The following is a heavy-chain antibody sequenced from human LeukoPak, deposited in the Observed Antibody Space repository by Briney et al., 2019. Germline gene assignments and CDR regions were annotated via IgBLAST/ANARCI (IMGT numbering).Heavy chain of an antibody. D-gene: IGHD2-2*02. CDR3: ARRYTNSWFFDY. CDR2: IYYTGNS. J-gene: IGHJ4*02. CDR1: GGSISSYY. V-gene: IGHV4-59*08. Sequence: PSETLSLTCTVSGGSISSYYWSWIRQPPGKGLEWLGYIYYTGNSNYNPSLESRVTLSLDTSTNQFSLRLSSVTAADTAVYYCARRYTNSWFFDYWGQGALVTVSS.